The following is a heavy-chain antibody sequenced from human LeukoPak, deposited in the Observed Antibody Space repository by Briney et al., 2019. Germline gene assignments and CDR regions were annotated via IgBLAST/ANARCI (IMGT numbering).Heavy chain of an antibody. CDR2: ISGSGGST. J-gene: IGHJ6*02. V-gene: IGHV3-23*01. Sequence: PGGSLRLSCAASGFTFSSYAMSWVRQAPGKGLEWVSAISGSGGSTYYADSVEGRFTISRDDSTNTLYLQMNSLKTEDTGVYYCAAGGRVWGQGTTVTVSS. CDR3: AAGGRV. D-gene: IGHD3-10*01. CDR1: GFTFSSYA.